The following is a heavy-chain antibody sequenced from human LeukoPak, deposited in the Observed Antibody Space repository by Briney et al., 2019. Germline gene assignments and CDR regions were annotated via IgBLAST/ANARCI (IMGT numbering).Heavy chain of an antibody. CDR2: IYPGDSDT. D-gene: IGHD3-22*01. J-gene: IGHJ4*02. CDR1: GYSFTSYW. Sequence: GESLKISCKGSGYSFTSYWIGWVRQMPGKGLEWMGIIYPGDSDTRYSPSFQGQVTISADKSISTAYLQWSSLKASDTAMYYCARHSEGRNYYDSSGYYSPLGYWGQGTLVTVSS. CDR3: ARHSEGRNYYDSSGYYSPLGY. V-gene: IGHV5-51*01.